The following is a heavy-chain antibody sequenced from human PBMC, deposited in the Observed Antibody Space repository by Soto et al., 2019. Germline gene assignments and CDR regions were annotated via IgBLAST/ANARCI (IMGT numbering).Heavy chain of an antibody. Sequence: GGSLRLSCAASGFTFSSYAMSWVRQAPGKGLEWVSAISGSGGSTYYADSVKGRFTISRDNSKNTLYLQMNSLRAEDTAVYYCATQSYDILTGLDAFDIWGQGTMVTVSS. CDR2: ISGSGGST. CDR1: GFTFSSYA. D-gene: IGHD3-9*01. V-gene: IGHV3-23*01. J-gene: IGHJ3*02. CDR3: ATQSYDILTGLDAFDI.